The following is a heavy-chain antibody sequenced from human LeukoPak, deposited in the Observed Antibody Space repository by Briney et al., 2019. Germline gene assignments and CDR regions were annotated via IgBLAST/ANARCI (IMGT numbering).Heavy chain of an antibody. J-gene: IGHJ4*02. CDR3: ARALVGATTY. CDR1: GFTFDDYG. V-gene: IGHV3-21*01. D-gene: IGHD1-26*01. Sequence: PGGSLRLSCAASGFTFDDYGMSWVRQAPGKGLEWVSSISSSSSYIYYADSVKGRFTISRDNAKNSLYLQMNSLRAEDTAVYYCARALVGATTYWGQGTLVTVSS. CDR2: ISSSSSYI.